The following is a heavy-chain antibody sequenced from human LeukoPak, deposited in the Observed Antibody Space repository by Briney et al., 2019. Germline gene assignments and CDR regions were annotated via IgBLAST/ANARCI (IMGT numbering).Heavy chain of an antibody. CDR3: ARDRLVVRGVIITYGMDV. D-gene: IGHD3-10*01. CDR2: ISAYNGNT. J-gene: IGHJ6*02. Sequence: ASVKVSCKASGDTFTSYGISWVRQAPGQGLEWMGWISAYNGNTNYAQKLQGRVTMTTDTSTSTAYMELRSLRSDDTAVYYCARDRLVVRGVIITYGMDVWGQGTTVTVSS. CDR1: GDTFTSYG. V-gene: IGHV1-18*01.